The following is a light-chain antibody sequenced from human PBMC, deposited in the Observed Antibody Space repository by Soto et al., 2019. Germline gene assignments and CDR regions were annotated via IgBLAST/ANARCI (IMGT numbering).Light chain of an antibody. Sequence: DIQMTQSPSSLSASVGDRVTITCRASQSISSYLNWYQQKPGKAPKLLIYAASSLQSGVPSRFSGSGSGTDFTLTISSLQPEDFATYYCKPSYSTPHTFGQGTKLEIK. CDR2: AAS. CDR3: KPSYSTPHT. CDR1: QSISSY. V-gene: IGKV1-39*01. J-gene: IGKJ2*01.